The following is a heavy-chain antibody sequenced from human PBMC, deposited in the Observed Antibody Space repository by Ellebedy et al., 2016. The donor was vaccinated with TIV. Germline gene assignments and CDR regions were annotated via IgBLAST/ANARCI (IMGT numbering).Heavy chain of an antibody. CDR3: ARDPVYHDTPSFDY. CDR2: ISGHNGNT. D-gene: IGHD3-22*01. Sequence: AASVKVSCKASGYTFTSYGLSWVRQAPGQGLEWMGWISGHNGNTNYVQNLQGRVTMTTDTSTSTAYMELRSLRPDDTAVYYCARDPVYHDTPSFDYWGQGTLVTVSS. V-gene: IGHV1-18*01. CDR1: GYTFTSYG. J-gene: IGHJ4*02.